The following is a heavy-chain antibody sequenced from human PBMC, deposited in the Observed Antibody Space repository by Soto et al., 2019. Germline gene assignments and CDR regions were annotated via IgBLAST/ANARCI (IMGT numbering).Heavy chain of an antibody. Sequence: ASLKISCKGSGYSFTSYWISWVRQMPGKGLEWMGRIDPSDSYTNYSPSFQGHVTISADKSISTAYLQWSSLKASDTAMYYCARRGYCSSTSCYEGGHYYYYGMDVWGQGTTVTVSS. J-gene: IGHJ6*02. CDR3: ARRGYCSSTSCYEGGHYYYYGMDV. CDR2: IDPSDSYT. V-gene: IGHV5-10-1*01. CDR1: GYSFTSYW. D-gene: IGHD2-2*01.